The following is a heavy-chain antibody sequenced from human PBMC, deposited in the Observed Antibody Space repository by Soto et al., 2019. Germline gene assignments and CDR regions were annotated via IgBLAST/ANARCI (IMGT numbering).Heavy chain of an antibody. CDR1: GGSISSYY. D-gene: IGHD3-22*01. J-gene: IGHJ4*02. Sequence: QVQLQESGPGLVKPSETLSLTCTVSGGSISSYYWSWFRQSPGKGLEWIGYIYYSGSTNYNPSLKSRVTMSVDTSKNQFSLKLSSVTAADTAVYYCARAEGHYYDSSGQSDWGQGTLVTVSS. V-gene: IGHV4-59*01. CDR3: ARAEGHYYDSSGQSD. CDR2: IYYSGST.